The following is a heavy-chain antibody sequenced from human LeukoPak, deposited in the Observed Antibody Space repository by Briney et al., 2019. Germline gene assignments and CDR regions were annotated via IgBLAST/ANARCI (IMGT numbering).Heavy chain of an antibody. CDR1: GGSVSSGSYY. D-gene: IGHD5-18*01. Sequence: SETLSLTCTVSGGSVSSGSYYWSWIRQPPGKGLEWIGYIYYGGSTNYNPSLKSRVTISVDTSKNQFSLKLSSVTAADTAVYYCTSYNRRGYSYGGIDYWGQGTLVTVSS. V-gene: IGHV4-61*01. J-gene: IGHJ4*02. CDR3: TSYNRRGYSYGGIDY. CDR2: IYYGGST.